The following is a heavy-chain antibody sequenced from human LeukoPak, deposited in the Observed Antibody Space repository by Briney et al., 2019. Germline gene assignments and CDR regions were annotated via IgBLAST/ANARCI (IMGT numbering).Heavy chain of an antibody. J-gene: IGHJ4*02. CDR1: GYSISSGYY. Sequence: SETLSLTCTVSGYSISSGYYWGWIRQPPGKGLEWIGSIYHSGSTYYNPSLKSRVTISVDTSKNQFSLKLSSVTAADTAVYYCARESPKEDILGSYYELGSDYWGQGTLVTVSS. D-gene: IGHD1-26*01. V-gene: IGHV4-38-2*02. CDR2: IYHSGST. CDR3: ARESPKEDILGSYYELGSDY.